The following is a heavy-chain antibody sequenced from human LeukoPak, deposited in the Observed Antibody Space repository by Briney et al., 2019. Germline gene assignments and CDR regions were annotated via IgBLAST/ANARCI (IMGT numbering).Heavy chain of an antibody. CDR3: ARASGPFDY. V-gene: IGHV3-21*01. CDR2: ISSSSSYI. CDR1: GFSFSSYT. J-gene: IGHJ4*02. Sequence: GGSLRLSCAASGFSFSSYTMNWVRQAPGKGLEWVSIISSSSSYIYYADSVKGRFTISRDNAKNALYLQMNSLRVEDTAVYSCARASGPFDYWGQGTLVTVSS. D-gene: IGHD3-10*01.